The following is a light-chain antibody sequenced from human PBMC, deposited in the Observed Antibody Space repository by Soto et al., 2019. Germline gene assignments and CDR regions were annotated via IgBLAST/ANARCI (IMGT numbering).Light chain of an antibody. V-gene: IGLV2-14*01. CDR2: EVS. Sequence: QSALTQPASVSGSPGQSITISCTGTSSDVGGYKYVSWYQQHPGKAPKLMIYEVSNRPSGVSNRFSGSKSGNTASLTISGLHAEHEADYYCSSYTSSSTPVVFGGGTKVTVL. CDR3: SSYTSSSTPVV. CDR1: SSDVGGYKY. J-gene: IGLJ2*01.